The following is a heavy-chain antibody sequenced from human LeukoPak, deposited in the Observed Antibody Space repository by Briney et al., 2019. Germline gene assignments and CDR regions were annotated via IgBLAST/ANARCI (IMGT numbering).Heavy chain of an antibody. CDR3: AREFSTNWFDP. Sequence: SETLSLTCTVSGASISSYYWSWIRQPAGKGLEWIGRIYATGSTNYNPSLESRVTMSVDTSKNHLSLKVTSVTAADTAVYYCAREFSTNWFDPWGQGTLVTVTS. J-gene: IGHJ5*02. CDR2: IYATGST. V-gene: IGHV4-4*07. CDR1: GASISSYY.